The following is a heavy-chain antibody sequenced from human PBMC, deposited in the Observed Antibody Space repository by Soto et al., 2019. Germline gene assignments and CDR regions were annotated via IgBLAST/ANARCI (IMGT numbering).Heavy chain of an antibody. CDR2: TRHDGSNT. D-gene: IGHD1-26*01. Sequence: GGSLRLSCAASGFTFSGYGMHWVSQAPGKGLEWVAITRHDGSNTYYADSVRGRFTISRDNSKKTLYLQMDSLRAEDTAVYYCARDGVGATTFFGYFDYWGQGTLVTVS. CDR1: GFTFSGYG. J-gene: IGHJ4*02. CDR3: ARDGVGATTFFGYFDY. V-gene: IGHV3-30*02.